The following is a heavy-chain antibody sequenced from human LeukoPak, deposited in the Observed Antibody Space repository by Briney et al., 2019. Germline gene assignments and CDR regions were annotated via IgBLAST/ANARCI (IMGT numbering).Heavy chain of an antibody. V-gene: IGHV3-20*04. CDR1: GFTFDDYG. CDR3: ARDSYYYGSGSYGDY. J-gene: IGHJ4*02. D-gene: IGHD3-10*01. Sequence: GGSLRLSCAASGFTFDDYGMSWVRQAPGKGLEWVSGINWNGGSTGYADSVEGRFTISRDNAKNSLYLQMNSLRAEDTALYYCARDSYYYGSGSYGDYWGQGTLVTVSS. CDR2: INWNGGST.